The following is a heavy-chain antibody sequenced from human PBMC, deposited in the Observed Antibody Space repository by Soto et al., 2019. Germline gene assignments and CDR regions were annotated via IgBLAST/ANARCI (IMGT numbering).Heavy chain of an antibody. CDR3: AKDRYGDYGGIDY. Sequence: EVQLLESGGGLVQPGESLRLSCAASGFTFSTYAMIWVRQAPGKGLEWVSVITGSGGSTYYADSVKGRFTISRDTSKNTLFLQMNSLRAEDTAVYYCAKDRYGDYGGIDYWGQGTMVTVSS. CDR1: GFTFSTYA. V-gene: IGHV3-23*01. J-gene: IGHJ4*02. D-gene: IGHD4-17*01. CDR2: ITGSGGST.